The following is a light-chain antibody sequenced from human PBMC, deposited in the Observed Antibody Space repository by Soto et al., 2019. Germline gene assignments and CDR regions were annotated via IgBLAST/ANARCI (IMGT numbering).Light chain of an antibody. CDR1: QSLTNN. CDR3: QHYDDWPRT. J-gene: IGKJ1*01. V-gene: IGKV3-15*01. Sequence: EIVLTQSPGTLSLSPGERATLSCRASQSLTNNYFAWYQQKPGQAPRLLIFGASTRATGIPARFSGSGSGTEFILTISSLQSEDFAVYYCQHYDDWPRTFGLGTKVDI. CDR2: GAS.